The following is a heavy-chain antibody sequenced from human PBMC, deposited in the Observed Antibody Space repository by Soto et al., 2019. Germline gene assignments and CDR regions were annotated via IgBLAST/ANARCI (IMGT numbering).Heavy chain of an antibody. CDR2: ISSSGSTI. CDR1: GFTFSDYY. V-gene: IGHV3-11*01. CDR3: ARTEYYYDSSGYSPKGHTYYFDY. D-gene: IGHD3-22*01. Sequence: QVQLVESGGGLVKPGGSLRLSCAASGFTFSDYYMSWIRQAPGKGLEWVSYISSSGSTIYYADSVKGRFTISRDNAKNSLYLQMNSLRAEDTAVYYCARTEYYYDSSGYSPKGHTYYFDYWGQGTLVTVSS. J-gene: IGHJ4*02.